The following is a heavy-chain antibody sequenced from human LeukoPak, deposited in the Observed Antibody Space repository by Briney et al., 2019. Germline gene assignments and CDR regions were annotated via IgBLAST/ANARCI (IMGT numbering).Heavy chain of an antibody. CDR3: AKYSSSWFDAFDI. CDR2: ISGSGGST. CDR1: GFTFSSYA. Sequence: GGSLRLSCAASGFTFSSYAMSWVRQAPGKGLEWVSAISGSGGSTYYADSVKGWFTISRDNSKNTLYLQMNSLRAEDTAVYYCAKYSSSWFDAFDIWGQGTMVTVSS. J-gene: IGHJ3*02. V-gene: IGHV3-23*01. D-gene: IGHD6-13*01.